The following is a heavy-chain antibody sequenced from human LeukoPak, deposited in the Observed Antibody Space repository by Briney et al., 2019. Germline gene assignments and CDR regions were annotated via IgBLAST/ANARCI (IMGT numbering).Heavy chain of an antibody. J-gene: IGHJ6*02. Sequence: GGSLRLSCAVSGFTFSSYGMHWVRQAPGKGLEWVAVISYDGSNKYYADSVKGRFTISRDNSKNTLYLQMNSLRAEDTAVYYCSKILKGTPDGMDVWGQGTTVTVSS. CDR2: ISYDGSNK. V-gene: IGHV3-30*18. CDR1: GFTFSSYG. D-gene: IGHD2-15*01. CDR3: SKILKGTPDGMDV.